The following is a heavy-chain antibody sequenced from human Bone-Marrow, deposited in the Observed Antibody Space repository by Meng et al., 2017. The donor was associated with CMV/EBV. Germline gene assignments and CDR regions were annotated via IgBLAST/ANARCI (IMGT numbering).Heavy chain of an antibody. CDR3: ARDHSSGWRGFPDYGMDV. J-gene: IGHJ6*02. Sequence: SVKVSCKASGGTFSSYTISWVRQAPGQGLEWMGRIIPILGIANYAQKFQGRVTITADKSTSTAYMGLSSLRSEDTAVYYCARDHSSGWRGFPDYGMDVWGQGTTVTVSS. D-gene: IGHD6-19*01. CDR2: IIPILGIA. CDR1: GGTFSSYT. V-gene: IGHV1-69*04.